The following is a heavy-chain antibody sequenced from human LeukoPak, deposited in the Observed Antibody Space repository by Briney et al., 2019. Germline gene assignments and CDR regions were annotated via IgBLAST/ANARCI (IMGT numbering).Heavy chain of an antibody. CDR1: GGSISSYY. CDR2: IYYSGST. CDR3: ATQGIAVAFDY. D-gene: IGHD6-19*01. J-gene: IGHJ4*02. V-gene: IGHV4-59*08. Sequence: SETLSLTCTVSGGSISSYYWSWIRQPPGKGLEWIGYIYYSGSTNYNPSLKSRVTISVDTSKNQFSLKLSSVTAADTAVYYCATQGIAVAFDYSGQGTLVTVFS.